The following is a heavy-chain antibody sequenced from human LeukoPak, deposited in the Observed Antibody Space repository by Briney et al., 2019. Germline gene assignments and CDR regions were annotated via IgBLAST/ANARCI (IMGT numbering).Heavy chain of an antibody. CDR3: ATVFYYYGSGPDAFDI. V-gene: IGHV1-69-2*01. CDR1: GYTFTDYY. J-gene: IGHJ3*02. D-gene: IGHD3-10*01. CDR2: VDPEDGET. Sequence: ASVKVSCKVSGYTFTDYYMHWVPQAPGKGLEWMGLVDPEDGETIYAEKFQGRVTITADTSTDTAYMGLSSLRSEDTAVYYCATVFYYYGSGPDAFDIWGQGTMVTVSS.